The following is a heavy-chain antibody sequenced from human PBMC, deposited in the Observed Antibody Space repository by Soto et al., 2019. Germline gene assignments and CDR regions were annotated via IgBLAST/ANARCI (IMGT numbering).Heavy chain of an antibody. Sequence: RLSCAASGFTFSSYAMHWVRQAPGKGLEWVAVISYDGSNKYYADSVKGRFTISRDNSKNTLYLQMNSLRAEDTAVYYCARDSSPPYYYDSSGFDYWGQGTLVTVSS. CDR2: ISYDGSNK. D-gene: IGHD3-22*01. CDR3: ARDSSPPYYYDSSGFDY. V-gene: IGHV3-30-3*01. CDR1: GFTFSSYA. J-gene: IGHJ4*02.